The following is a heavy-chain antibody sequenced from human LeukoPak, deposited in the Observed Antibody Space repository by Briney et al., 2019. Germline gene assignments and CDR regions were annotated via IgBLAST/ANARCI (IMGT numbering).Heavy chain of an antibody. CDR2: IYDDNT. V-gene: IGHV3-53*01. Sequence: PGGSLRLSCVASGFSFSNAWMNWVRQAPGKGLEWVSTIYDDNTYYADSVKGRFAISTDNSKNTLYLQMNSLRVEDTAVYFCAARKVRGVWFYLDYWGQGTLDTVSS. J-gene: IGHJ4*02. D-gene: IGHD3-10*01. CDR3: AARKVRGVWFYLDY. CDR1: GFSFSNAW.